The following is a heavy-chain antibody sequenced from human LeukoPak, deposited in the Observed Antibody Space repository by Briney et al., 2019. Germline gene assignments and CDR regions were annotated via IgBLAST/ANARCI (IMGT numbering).Heavy chain of an antibody. Sequence: GGSLRLSCVASGFTFSSYAMSWVRQAPGKGLEWVSAISGSGGSTYYADSVKGRFTISRDNSKNTLYLQMNSLRAEDTAVYYCAKDHGGKSSSSWSPPNWFDPWGQGTLVTVSS. J-gene: IGHJ5*02. CDR2: ISGSGGST. D-gene: IGHD6-13*01. CDR3: AKDHGGKSSSSWSPPNWFDP. CDR1: GFTFSSYA. V-gene: IGHV3-23*01.